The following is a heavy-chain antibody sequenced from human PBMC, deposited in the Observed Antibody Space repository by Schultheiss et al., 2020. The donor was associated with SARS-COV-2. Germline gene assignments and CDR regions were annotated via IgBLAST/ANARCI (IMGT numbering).Heavy chain of an antibody. CDR3: ARHVGDGFFDY. CDR2: IYWDDDK. CDR1: GFSLSTSGVG. J-gene: IGHJ4*02. V-gene: IGHV2-5*02. Sequence: SGPTLVKPTQTLTLTCTFSGFSLSTSGVGVGWIRQPPGKALEWLALIYWDDDKRYSPSLKSRLTISKDTSKSQVVLTMTNMDPVDTATYYCARHVGDGFFDYWGQGTLVTVSS. D-gene: IGHD5-24*01.